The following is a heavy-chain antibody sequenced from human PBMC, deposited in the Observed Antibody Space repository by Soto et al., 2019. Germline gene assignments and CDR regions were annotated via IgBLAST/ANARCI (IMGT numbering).Heavy chain of an antibody. CDR2: FDPEDGET. CDR3: ATDPGLMGYFDY. CDR1: GYTLTELS. Sequence: GASVKVSCKVSGYTLTELSMHWVRQAPGKGLEWMGGFDPEDGETIYAQKFQGRVTMTEDTSTDTAYMELSSLRSEDTAVYYCATDPGLMGYFDYWGQGTLVTVSS. V-gene: IGHV1-24*01. D-gene: IGHD1-26*01. J-gene: IGHJ4*02.